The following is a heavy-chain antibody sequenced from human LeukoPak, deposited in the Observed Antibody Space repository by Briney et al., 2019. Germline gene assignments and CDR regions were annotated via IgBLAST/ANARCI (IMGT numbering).Heavy chain of an antibody. D-gene: IGHD1-1*01. Sequence: PGGSLRLSCTASGFTFENFGFHWVRRAPGRGLEWLAAISFDGSNTLYTDSVTGRFTISRVDAKNSLFLQMNSLRVEDTALYYCTRLKRVPTVPDGFDLWGQGTMVTVSS. CDR2: ISFDGSNT. CDR3: TRLKRVPTVPDGFDL. CDR1: GFTFENFG. J-gene: IGHJ3*01. V-gene: IGHV3-30*03.